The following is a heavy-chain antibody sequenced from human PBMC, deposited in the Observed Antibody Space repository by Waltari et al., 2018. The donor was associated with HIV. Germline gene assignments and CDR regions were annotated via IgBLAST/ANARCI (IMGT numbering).Heavy chain of an antibody. CDR1: VLCVSGTE. Sequence: QLVESGGGNVRPGGSLRLSCDVFVLCVSGTELSWVRHSQGRGLELVSLIYSDGVTTYADSVKGRFNISRDNSNNTVYLQMKRLRAEDTAVYYCARSAERYQFSIIHYYYYYPMDVWGQGTTVTVSS. J-gene: IGHJ6*02. CDR2: IYSDGVT. V-gene: IGHV3-66*01. D-gene: IGHD2-2*01. CDR3: ARSAERYQFSIIHYYYYYPMDV.